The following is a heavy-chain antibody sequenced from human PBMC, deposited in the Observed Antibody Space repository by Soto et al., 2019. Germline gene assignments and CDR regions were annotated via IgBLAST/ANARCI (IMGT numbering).Heavy chain of an antibody. Sequence: QVQLVESGGGVVQPGRSLRLSCAASGFTFSSYGMHWVRQAPGKGLEWVAVIWYDGSNKYHADSVKGRFTISRDNSKNTLYLQMNSLRAEDTAVYYCARDASPEGYYYYMDVWGKGTTVTVSS. J-gene: IGHJ6*03. CDR2: IWYDGSNK. CDR3: ARDASPEGYYYYMDV. CDR1: GFTFSSYG. V-gene: IGHV3-33*01.